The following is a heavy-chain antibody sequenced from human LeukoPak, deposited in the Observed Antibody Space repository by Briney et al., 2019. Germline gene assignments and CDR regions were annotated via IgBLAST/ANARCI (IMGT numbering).Heavy chain of an antibody. J-gene: IGHJ4*02. D-gene: IGHD3-3*01. CDR1: GSIFTSYW. V-gene: IGHV5-51*01. Sequence: PGASRQISGKGSGSIFTSYWIGGVRQLPGKGLEWRGIIYPGDSDTKYSPSFQGQVTISADKSISTAYLQWSSLKASDTAMYYCARRGDYDFWSGYYTDYWGQGTLVTVSS. CDR3: ARRGDYDFWSGYYTDY. CDR2: IYPGDSDT.